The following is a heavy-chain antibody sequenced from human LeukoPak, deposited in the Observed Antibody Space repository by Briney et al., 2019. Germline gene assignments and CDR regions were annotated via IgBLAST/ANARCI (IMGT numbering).Heavy chain of an antibody. D-gene: IGHD6-6*01. Sequence: SETLSLTCAVHGESFSAYFWSWIRHVPGKGLEWIGEIDHRGSSNYNPPLRSRATISVDTSKNHFSLSLTSVSAADTAVYYCATRSSTLAAARCFDDWGQGTVVTVSS. CDR2: IDHRGSS. J-gene: IGHJ4*03. V-gene: IGHV4-34*01. CDR1: GESFSAYF. CDR3: ATRSSTLAAARCFDD.